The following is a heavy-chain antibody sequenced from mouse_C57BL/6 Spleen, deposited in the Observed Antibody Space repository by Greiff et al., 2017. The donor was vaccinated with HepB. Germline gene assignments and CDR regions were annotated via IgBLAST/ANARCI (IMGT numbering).Heavy chain of an antibody. Sequence: VQLKQSGPGLVKPSQSLSLTCSVTGYSITSGYYWNWIRQFPGNKLEWMGYISYDGSNNYNPSLKNRISITRDTSKNQFFLKLNSVTTEDTATYYCARVDYDEAMDYWGQGTSVTVSS. J-gene: IGHJ4*01. CDR1: GYSITSGYY. CDR2: ISYDGSN. CDR3: ARVDYDEAMDY. D-gene: IGHD2-4*01. V-gene: IGHV3-6*01.